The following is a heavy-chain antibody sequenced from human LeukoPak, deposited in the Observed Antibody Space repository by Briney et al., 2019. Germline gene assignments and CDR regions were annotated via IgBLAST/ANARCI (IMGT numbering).Heavy chain of an antibody. CDR2: FTSSSTI. J-gene: IGHJ3*02. CDR1: GFTFSSYS. Sequence: GGSLRLSCAASGFTFSSYSMSWVRQAPGKGLEWVSYFTSSSTIYYADSVKGRFTISRDNAKNSLYLQMNSLRAEDTAVYYCASGVTSSAFDIWGQGTMATVSS. CDR3: ASGVTSSAFDI. D-gene: IGHD4-23*01. V-gene: IGHV3-48*04.